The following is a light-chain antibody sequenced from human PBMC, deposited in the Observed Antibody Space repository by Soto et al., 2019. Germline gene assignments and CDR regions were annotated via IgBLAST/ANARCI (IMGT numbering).Light chain of an antibody. CDR2: EVS. Sequence: QSVLTQPASVSGSPGQSITISCTGTSSDVGGYNYVSWYQQHPGKAPKLMIYEVSNRPSGVSNRFSGSRSGNTASLTISGLQAEDEADYYCSSYPSSGTLVVFGGGTKLTVL. CDR1: SSDVGGYNY. V-gene: IGLV2-14*01. J-gene: IGLJ2*01. CDR3: SSYPSSGTLVV.